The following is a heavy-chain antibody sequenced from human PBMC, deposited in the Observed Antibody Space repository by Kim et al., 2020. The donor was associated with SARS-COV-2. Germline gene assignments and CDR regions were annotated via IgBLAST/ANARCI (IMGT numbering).Heavy chain of an antibody. CDR2: IYSGGPT. D-gene: IGHD2-2*01. Sequence: GGSLRLSCAVSGFTVSSHDMNWVRQAPGKGLEWVSVIYSGGPTYYADYVKGRFTISRDTSTNKVFLQMNSLRAADGAVYYCAKIIVRSGTWDYFDYWGQGNLLTVSS. CDR1: GFTVSSHD. J-gene: IGHJ4*02. CDR3: AKIIVRSGTWDYFDY. V-gene: IGHV3-53*01.